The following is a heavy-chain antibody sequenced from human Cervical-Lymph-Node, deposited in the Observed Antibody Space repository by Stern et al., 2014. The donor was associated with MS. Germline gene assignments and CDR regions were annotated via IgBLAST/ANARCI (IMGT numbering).Heavy chain of an antibody. CDR3: ARDGRAAVVVAGYYFDS. CDR2: ISPSGDAT. Sequence: QVQLVESGAEVKKPGASVKVSCKASRYTFSNYYMHWVRQAPGQGPEWMGMISPSGDATAYAQKFQDRVSMTRDTSTSTVYLELRSLRSEDTAVYYCARDGRAAVVVAGYYFDSWGQGTLVTVSP. J-gene: IGHJ4*02. V-gene: IGHV1-46*01. CDR1: RYTFSNYY. D-gene: IGHD6-19*01.